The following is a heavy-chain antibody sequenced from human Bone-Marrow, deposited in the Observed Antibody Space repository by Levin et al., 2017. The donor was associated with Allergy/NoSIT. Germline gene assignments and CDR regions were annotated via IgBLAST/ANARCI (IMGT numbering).Heavy chain of an antibody. D-gene: IGHD3-9*01. V-gene: IGHV4-34*01. CDR2: ISPSGST. Sequence: SETLSLTCAVSGESFSGYFWSWIRQAPGKGLEWIGEISPSGSTVYNESLRSRVIISVDTSKNQFSLRLSSVTAADTAVYYCARSRDFLTGHYRGGYFDYWGQGTLVTVSS. CDR1: GESFSGYF. CDR3: ARSRDFLTGHYRGGYFDY. J-gene: IGHJ4*02.